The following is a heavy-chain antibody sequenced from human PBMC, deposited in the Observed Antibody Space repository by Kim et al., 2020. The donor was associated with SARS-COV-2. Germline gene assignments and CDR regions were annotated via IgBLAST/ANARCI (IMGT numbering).Heavy chain of an antibody. CDR2: ISYDGSNK. CDR3: ARALDY. CDR1: GFTFSSYG. V-gene: IGHV3-33*05. Sequence: GGSLRLSCAASGFTFSSYGMHWVRQAPGKGLEWVAVISYDGSNKYYADSVKGRFTISRDNSKNTLYLQMNSLRAEDTAVYYCARALDYWGQGTLVTVSS. J-gene: IGHJ4*02.